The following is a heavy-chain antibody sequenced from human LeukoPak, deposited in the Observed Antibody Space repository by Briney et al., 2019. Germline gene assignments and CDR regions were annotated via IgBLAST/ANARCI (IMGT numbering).Heavy chain of an antibody. V-gene: IGHV4-30-2*01. Sequence: KASETLSLTCAVSGGSISSGGYSWSWIRQPPGKGLEWIGYIYHSGSTYYNPSLKSRVTISVDRSENQFSLKLSSVTAADTAVYYCARGAVLVGMDVWGQGTTVTVSS. CDR1: GGSISSGGYS. J-gene: IGHJ6*02. CDR3: ARGAVLVGMDV. CDR2: IYHSGST.